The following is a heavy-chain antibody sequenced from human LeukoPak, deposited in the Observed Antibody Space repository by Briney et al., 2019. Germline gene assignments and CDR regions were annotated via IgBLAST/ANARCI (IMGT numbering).Heavy chain of an antibody. V-gene: IGHV1-46*01. J-gene: IGHJ3*02. CDR3: ARVWHHYSNYYDSSGYFSFSAIDI. CDR2: INPNGGST. Sequence: ASVKVSCKASGYTFTSYYIQWVRQAPGQGLEWMGIINPNGGSTRYGQKFQGRVTMTRDTSTSTVYMELSSLRSEDTAVYYCARVWHHYSNYYDSSGYFSFSAIDIWGQGTMVTVSS. D-gene: IGHD3-22*01. CDR1: GYTFTSYY.